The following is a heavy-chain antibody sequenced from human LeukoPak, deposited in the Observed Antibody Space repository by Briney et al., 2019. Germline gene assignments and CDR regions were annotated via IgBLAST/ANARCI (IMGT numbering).Heavy chain of an antibody. V-gene: IGHV3-7*04. CDR2: IKHDGSET. CDR1: GFTFSNYW. D-gene: IGHD6-13*01. Sequence: PGGSLRLSCAASGFTFSNYWMSWVRQAPGKGLEWVADIKHDGSETHYVASVKGRFTISRDNAKKSLDLQMHSLRAEHTAVYYCARIIEGEQLALDCWGEGTLVTVSS. J-gene: IGHJ4*02. CDR3: ARIIEGEQLALDC.